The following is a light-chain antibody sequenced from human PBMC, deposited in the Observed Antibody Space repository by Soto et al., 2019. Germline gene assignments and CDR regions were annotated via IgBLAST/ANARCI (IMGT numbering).Light chain of an antibody. V-gene: IGLV2-14*01. CDR1: SRDGGDYKY. J-gene: IGLJ1*01. CDR2: EVS. CDR3: SSYTTSSTV. Sequence: QSALTQPASVSGSPGQSITISCTGTSRDGGDYKYVSWYQQHPGKAPKLMIYEVSYRPSGVSNRFSGSKSGNTASLTISGLQAEDEADYYCSSYTTSSTVFGTGTKLTVL.